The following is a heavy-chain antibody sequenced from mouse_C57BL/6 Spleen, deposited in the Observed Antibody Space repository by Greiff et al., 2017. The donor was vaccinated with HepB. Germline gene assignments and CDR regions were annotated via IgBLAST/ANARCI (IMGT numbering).Heavy chain of an antibody. CDR1: GYTFTSYW. V-gene: IGHV1-69*01. CDR3: ARKGFLWYLDV. CDR2: IDPSDSYT. J-gene: IGHJ1*03. Sequence: QVQLQQPGAELVMPGASVKLSCKASGYTFTSYWMHWVKQRPGQGLEWIGEIDPSDSYTNYNQKFKGKSTLTVDKCSSTAYMLRSSLTSEDSAVYDGARKGFLWYLDVWGTGTTVTVSS.